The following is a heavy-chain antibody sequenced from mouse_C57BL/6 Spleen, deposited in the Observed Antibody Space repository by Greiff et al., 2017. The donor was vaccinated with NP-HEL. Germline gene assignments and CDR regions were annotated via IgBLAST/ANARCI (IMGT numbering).Heavy chain of an antibody. CDR1: GFTFSSYA. Sequence: EVKLQESGEGLVKPGGSLKLSCAASGFTFSSYAMSWVRQTPEKRLEWVAYISSGGDYIYYVDTVKGRFTISRDNARNTLYLQMSSLKSEDTAMYYCTREWGIYYDSYFDYWGQGTTLTVSS. D-gene: IGHD2-4*01. CDR3: TREWGIYYDSYFDY. J-gene: IGHJ2*01. CDR2: ISSGGDYI. V-gene: IGHV5-9-1*02.